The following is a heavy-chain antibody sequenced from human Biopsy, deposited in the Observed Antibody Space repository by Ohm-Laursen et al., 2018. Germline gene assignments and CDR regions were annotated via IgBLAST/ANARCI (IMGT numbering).Heavy chain of an antibody. CDR3: ARGMRSSGWPYFDS. D-gene: IGHD6-19*01. CDR2: IYDRGNT. CDR1: GDSVRSGSFY. V-gene: IGHV4-61*01. J-gene: IGHJ4*02. Sequence: SQTLSPTCTVSGDSVRSGSFYWTSIRQPPGRGLEYIGHIYDRGNTANYNPSLESRVTMPVDMSKNQFSLKLSTVTAADTAIYYCARGMRSSGWPYFDSWGQGTLVTVSS.